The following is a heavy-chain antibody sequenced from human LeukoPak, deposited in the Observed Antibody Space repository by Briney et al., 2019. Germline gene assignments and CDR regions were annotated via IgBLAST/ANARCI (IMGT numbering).Heavy chain of an antibody. J-gene: IGHJ4*02. V-gene: IGHV3-48*03. CDR3: ATSPRSTGRVFNY. CDR2: ISSSGDMI. CDR1: GLTFSIYE. Sequence: PGGSLRLSCAASGLTFSIYEMNWVRQAPGKGLERVSYISSSGDMIYYADSVKGRFTISRDSAKKSVYLQMKSLRDEDTAVYYCATSPRSTGRVFNYWGQGTLVTVSS. D-gene: IGHD1-1*01.